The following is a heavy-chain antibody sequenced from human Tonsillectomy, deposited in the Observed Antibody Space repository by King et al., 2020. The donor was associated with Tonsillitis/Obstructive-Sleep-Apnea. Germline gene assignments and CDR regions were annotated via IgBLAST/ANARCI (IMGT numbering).Heavy chain of an antibody. V-gene: IGHV4-34*01. Sequence: VQLQQWGAGLLKPSETLSLTCAVYGGSFSGYYWSWIRQPPGKGLEWIGEINHSGSTNYNPSLKSRVTISVDTSKNQFSLKLSSVTAADTAVYYCARARIVVVVAANNRNWVDPWGQGTLVTVSS. CDR3: ARARIVVVVAANNRNWVDP. J-gene: IGHJ5*02. CDR1: GGSFSGYY. D-gene: IGHD2-15*01. CDR2: INHSGST.